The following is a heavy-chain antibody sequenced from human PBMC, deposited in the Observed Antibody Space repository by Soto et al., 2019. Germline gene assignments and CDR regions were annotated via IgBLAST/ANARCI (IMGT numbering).Heavy chain of an antibody. CDR3: TRGPGIAAF. V-gene: IGHV4-59*01. J-gene: IGHJ4*02. CDR1: GDSISSYY. Sequence: QVQLQESGPGLVKPSETLSLTCTVSGDSISSYYWSWIRQPPGKGLEWIGYIYYSGSTNYNPSLMSRVTISVDTSKNQCSLKLSSVTAADTAVYYCTRGPGIAAFRGQGTLVTVSS. D-gene: IGHD6-13*01. CDR2: IYYSGST.